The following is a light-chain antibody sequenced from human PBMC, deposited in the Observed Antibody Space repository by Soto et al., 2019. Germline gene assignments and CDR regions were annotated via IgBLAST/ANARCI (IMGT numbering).Light chain of an antibody. CDR3: QQFGNYPIT. V-gene: IGKV3-20*01. J-gene: IGKJ4*01. CDR1: QSVPNNY. Sequence: EIVLTQSPGTLSLSPGERATLSCRASQSVPNNYLAWYQQKPGQAPRFVIYGASTSASGIPDRFSGGGSGTDFTLPNSTLEHEDFAVYFCQQFGNYPITFGGGTKVEIK. CDR2: GAS.